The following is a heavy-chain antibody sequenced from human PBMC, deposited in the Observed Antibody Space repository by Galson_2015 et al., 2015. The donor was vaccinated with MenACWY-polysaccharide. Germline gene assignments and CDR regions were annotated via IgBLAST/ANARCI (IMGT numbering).Heavy chain of an antibody. CDR1: GFSFSSYS. CDR2: ISANTRST. D-gene: IGHD3-10*01. J-gene: IGHJ4*01. CDR3: ARDNMWFGGSRFEIDY. Sequence: SLRLSCAAAGFSFSSYSMSWVRQAPGKGLEWVSSISANTRSTYYTDSVKGRFTISRGNSKNTLLLQMNSLRAEDTALSYCARDNMWFGGSRFEIDYWG. V-gene: IGHV3-23*01.